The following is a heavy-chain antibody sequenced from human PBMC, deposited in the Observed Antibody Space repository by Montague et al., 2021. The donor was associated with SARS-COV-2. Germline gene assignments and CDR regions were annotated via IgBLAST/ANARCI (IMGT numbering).Heavy chain of an antibody. CDR2: IWYDGSNT. J-gene: IGHJ4*02. CDR3: ARDFGILTGTAPEDY. Sequence: SLRLSCAASGFAFSSYGMHLFRQAPVKGLEWVAVIWYDGSNTYYADSVKGRFTISRDNSKNTLYLQMNSLRSEDTAVYYCARDFGILTGTAPEDYWGQGTLVTVSS. D-gene: IGHD3-9*01. V-gene: IGHV3-33*01. CDR1: GFAFSSYG.